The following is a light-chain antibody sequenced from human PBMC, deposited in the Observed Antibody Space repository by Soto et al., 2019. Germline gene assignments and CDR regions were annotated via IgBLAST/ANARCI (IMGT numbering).Light chain of an antibody. CDR2: EVS. J-gene: IGLJ1*01. V-gene: IGLV2-14*01. CDR1: SNDVGVYNY. Sequence: QSVLTQPASVSGSPGQSITISCTGTSNDVGVYNYVSWYQQHPGVAPKLLIYEVSDRPSGVSDRFSGSKSGNTASLTISGLQAEDEADYYCSSWTRRSTRAFGTGTKVTVL. CDR3: SSWTRRSTRA.